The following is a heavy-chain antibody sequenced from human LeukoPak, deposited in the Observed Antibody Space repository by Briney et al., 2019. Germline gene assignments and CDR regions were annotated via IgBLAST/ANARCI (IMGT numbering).Heavy chain of an antibody. CDR3: ARDSLRTAIAMAGGNWFDP. D-gene: IGHD6-19*01. V-gene: IGHV1-46*01. CDR2: ISPSGGST. Sequence: ASVKVSCEASGYTFTGYHMHWVRQAPGQGLEWMGIISPSGGSTTYAEKFQGRVTMTRDTSTSTVYMELSSLRSEDTAVYYCARDSLRTAIAMAGGNWFDPWGQGTLVTVSS. J-gene: IGHJ5*02. CDR1: GYTFTGYH.